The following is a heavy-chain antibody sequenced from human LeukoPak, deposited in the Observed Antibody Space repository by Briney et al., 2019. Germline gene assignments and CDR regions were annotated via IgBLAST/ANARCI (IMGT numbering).Heavy chain of an antibody. J-gene: IGHJ4*01. D-gene: IGHD5-18*01. CDR3: ARGSSVTAMGPFDY. V-gene: IGHV1-69*04. CDR2: IIPILGIA. Sequence: GASVKVSCKASGYTFTSYGISWVRQAPGQGLEWMGRIIPILGIANYAQKFQGRVTITADKSTSTAYMDLSSLTSDDTAVYYCARGSSVTAMGPFDYWGQGTLVTVSS. CDR1: GYTFTSYG.